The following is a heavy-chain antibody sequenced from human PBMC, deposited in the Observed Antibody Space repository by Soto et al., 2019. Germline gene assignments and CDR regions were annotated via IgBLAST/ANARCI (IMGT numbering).Heavy chain of an antibody. Sequence: EVQLVESGGGLVKPGGSLRLSCAASGFTFSSYSMNWVRQAPGKGLEWVSSISSSSSYIYYADSVKGRFTISRDNAKNSLYMQMNSLRAEDTAVYYCARYGSWSPRFDYWGQGTLVTVSS. J-gene: IGHJ4*02. CDR3: ARYGSWSPRFDY. CDR1: GFTFSSYS. V-gene: IGHV3-21*01. D-gene: IGHD3-10*01. CDR2: ISSSSSYI.